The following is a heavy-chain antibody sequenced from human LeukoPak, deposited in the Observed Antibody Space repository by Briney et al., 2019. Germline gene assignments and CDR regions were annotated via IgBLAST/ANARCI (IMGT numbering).Heavy chain of an antibody. CDR3: ARGKVGRIAAAGKFNWFDP. Sequence: SETLSLTCTVSGGSISSYYWSWIRQPPGKGLEWIGYTYYSGSTNYNPSLKSRVTISVDTSKNQFSLKLSSVTAADTAVYYCARGKVGRIAAAGKFNWFDPWGQGTLVTVSS. CDR1: GGSISSYY. V-gene: IGHV4-59*12. D-gene: IGHD6-13*01. CDR2: TYYSGST. J-gene: IGHJ5*02.